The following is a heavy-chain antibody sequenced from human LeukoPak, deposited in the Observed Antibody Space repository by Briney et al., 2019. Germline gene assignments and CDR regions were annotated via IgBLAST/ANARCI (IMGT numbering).Heavy chain of an antibody. J-gene: IGHJ4*02. Sequence: ASVKVSCKASGYTFTGYYMHWVRQAPGQGLEWMGWINPNSGGTNYAQKFQGRVTMTRDTSISTAYMELSRLRSDDTAVYYCARRGYDSSGYYLPIDYWGQGTLVTVSS. V-gene: IGHV1-2*02. D-gene: IGHD3-22*01. CDR3: ARRGYDSSGYYLPIDY. CDR1: GYTFTGYY. CDR2: INPNSGGT.